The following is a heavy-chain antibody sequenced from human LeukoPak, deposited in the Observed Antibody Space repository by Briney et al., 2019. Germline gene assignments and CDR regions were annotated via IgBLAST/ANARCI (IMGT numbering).Heavy chain of an antibody. CDR1: GYSFTSYA. D-gene: IGHD3-10*01. CDR2: INAGNGNT. J-gene: IGHJ4*02. V-gene: IGHV1-3*01. Sequence: GASVKVSCKACGYSFTSYAMHWVRQAPGQRLEWMGWINAGNGNTKYSQKFQGRVTITRDTSASTAYMELSSLRSEDTAVYYCARGYYYGSGSYLGFDYWGQGTLVTVSS. CDR3: ARGYYYGSGSYLGFDY.